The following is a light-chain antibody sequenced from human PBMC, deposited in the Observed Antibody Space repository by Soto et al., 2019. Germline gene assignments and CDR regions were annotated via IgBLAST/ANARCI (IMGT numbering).Light chain of an antibody. CDR2: GAS. Sequence: EIVLTQSPGILSLSPGDRATLSCRPSQSVSAYYLACYQQHKPGQAPRLLIYGASSRAPGVPDRFSGSGSGTDLTLAISRLEPEDFVWYYFHHFGDSSWTFGQGTTVAI. CDR1: QSVSAYY. J-gene: IGKJ1*01. V-gene: IGKV3-20*01. CDR3: HHFGDSSWT.